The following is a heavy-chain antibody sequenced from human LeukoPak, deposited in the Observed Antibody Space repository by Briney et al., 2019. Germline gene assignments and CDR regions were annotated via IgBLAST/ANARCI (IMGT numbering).Heavy chain of an antibody. D-gene: IGHD3-22*01. CDR3: ARGPGSSGGAYVGDY. CDR1: GFSFTNYW. V-gene: IGHV3-74*03. J-gene: IGHJ4*01. CDR2: ISSDGSVT. Sequence: GGSLRLSCAVSGFSFTNYWMHWVRQDPGKGLVWVSYISSDGSVTKYADSVKGRFSIFRDNAKSTLYLQMNSLRVDDTAVYYCARGPGSSGGAYVGDYWGHGTLVTVSS.